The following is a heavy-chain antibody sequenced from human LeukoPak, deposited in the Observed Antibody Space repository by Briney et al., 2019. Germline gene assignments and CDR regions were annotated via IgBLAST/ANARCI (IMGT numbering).Heavy chain of an antibody. CDR3: AKDLSYYLTEFDY. CDR2: ISGSGGST. Sequence: EGSLRLSCAASGFTLNSRAMSWVRQAPGKGLEWVSAISGSGGSTYYADSVKGRFTISRDNSRNTLYLQMNSLRAEDTAVYYCAKDLSYYLTEFDYWGQGTLVTVSS. J-gene: IGHJ4*02. D-gene: IGHD1-26*01. V-gene: IGHV3-23*01. CDR1: GFTLNSRA.